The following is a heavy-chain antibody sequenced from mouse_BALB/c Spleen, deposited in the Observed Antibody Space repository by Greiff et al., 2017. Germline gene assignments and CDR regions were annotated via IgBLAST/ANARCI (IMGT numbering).Heavy chain of an antibody. CDR2: INSNGGST. D-gene: IGHD1-2*01. CDR1: GFTFSSYG. Sequence: VQLKESGGGLVKPGGSLKLSCAASGFTFSSYGMSWVRQTPDKRLELVATINSNGGSTYYPDSVKGRFTISRDNAKNTLYLQMSSLKSEDTAMYYCARENSLLRLLYYFDYWGQGTTLTVSS. V-gene: IGHV5-6-3*01. J-gene: IGHJ2*01. CDR3: ARENSLLRLLYYFDY.